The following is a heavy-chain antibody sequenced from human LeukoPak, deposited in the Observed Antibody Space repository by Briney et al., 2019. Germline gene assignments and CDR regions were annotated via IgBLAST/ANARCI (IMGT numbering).Heavy chain of an antibody. J-gene: IGHJ4*02. CDR2: IYYSGST. Sequence: PSETLSLTCTVSGGSVSSGSYYWSWIRQPPGKGLEWIGYIYYSGSTNYNPSLKSRVTISVDTSKNQFSLKLSSVTAADTAVYYCARGIRGLFLEWLLPYYFDYWGQGTLVTVSS. V-gene: IGHV4-61*01. CDR3: ARGIRGLFLEWLLPYYFDY. CDR1: GGSVSSGSYY. D-gene: IGHD3-3*01.